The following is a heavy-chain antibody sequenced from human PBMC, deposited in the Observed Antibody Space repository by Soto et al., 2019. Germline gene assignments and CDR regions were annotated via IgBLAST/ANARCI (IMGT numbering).Heavy chain of an antibody. CDR3: ARDLGVVVPAAMGYYYYGMDG. D-gene: IGHD2-2*01. J-gene: IGHJ6*02. Sequence: GASVKVSCKVSGYTFTSYAMHWVRQAPGQRLEWMGWINAGNGNTKYSQKFQGRVTITRDTSASTAYMELSSLRSEDTAVYYCARDLGVVVPAAMGYYYYGMDGWGQGTTVTVSS. V-gene: IGHV1-3*01. CDR1: GYTFTSYA. CDR2: INAGNGNT.